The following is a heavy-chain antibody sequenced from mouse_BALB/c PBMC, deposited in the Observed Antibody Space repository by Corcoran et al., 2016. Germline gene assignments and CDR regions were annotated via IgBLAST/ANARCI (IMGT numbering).Heavy chain of an antibody. CDR2: INTYTGEP. CDR3: ARDPAWFAY. Sequence: QIQLVEAGPELKKPGDTVKISCKASGYTFTNYGMNWVKQAPGKGLKGMGWINTYTGEPTYADDFKGRFAFSLETSARTAYLQINNLKNEDMATYFCARDPAWFAYWGQGTLVTVSA. V-gene: IGHV9-1*02. CDR1: GYTFTNYG. J-gene: IGHJ3*01.